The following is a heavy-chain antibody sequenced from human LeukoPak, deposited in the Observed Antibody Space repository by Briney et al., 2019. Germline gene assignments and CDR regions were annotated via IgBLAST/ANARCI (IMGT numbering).Heavy chain of an antibody. CDR3: AQDRVAARRPYYYMDV. V-gene: IGHV3-30*02. CDR2: IRYDGSNK. J-gene: IGHJ6*03. Sequence: GGSLRLSCAASGFTFSSYGMHWVRQAPGKGLEWVAFIRYDGSNKYYADSVKGRFTISRDNSKNTLYLQMNSLRAEDTAVYYCAQDRVAARRPYYYMDVWGKGTTVTVSS. D-gene: IGHD6-6*01. CDR1: GFTFSSYG.